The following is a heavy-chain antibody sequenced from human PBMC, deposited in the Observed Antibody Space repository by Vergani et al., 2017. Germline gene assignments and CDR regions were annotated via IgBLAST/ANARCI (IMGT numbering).Heavy chain of an antibody. D-gene: IGHD2-2*01. CDR3: ATLVGYCSSTTCLTPFDY. J-gene: IGHJ4*02. CDR1: GFTFNHYA. CDR2: ISGSGAGT. V-gene: IGHV3-23*01. Sequence: EVQLLESGGDLVQPGGSLRLSCAASGFTFNHYAMNWVRQAPGKGLEWVSSISGSGAGTYYADSVKGRFPISRDNSKNTLYLQMNSLRAEDTAIYYCATLVGYCSSTTCLTPFDYWGQGTLVTVSS.